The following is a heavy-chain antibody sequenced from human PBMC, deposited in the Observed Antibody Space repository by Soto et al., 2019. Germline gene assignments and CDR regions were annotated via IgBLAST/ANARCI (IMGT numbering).Heavy chain of an antibody. J-gene: IGHJ4*02. CDR1: GGTFSSYT. D-gene: IGHD1-26*01. CDR3: ASWSSGGDYFDY. V-gene: IGHV1-69*02. Sequence: QVQLVQSGAEVKKPGSSVKVSCKASGGTFSSYTISWVRQAPGQGLEWMGRIIPILGIANYAQKFQGRVTITAGKSTSTAYMELSSLRSEDMAVYYCASWSSGGDYFDYWGQGTLVTVSS. CDR2: IIPILGIA.